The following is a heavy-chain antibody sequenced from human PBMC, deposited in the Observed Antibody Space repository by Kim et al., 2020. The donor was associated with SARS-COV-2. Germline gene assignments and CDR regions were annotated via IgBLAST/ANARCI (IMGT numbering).Heavy chain of an antibody. CDR2: IWYDGSKE. J-gene: IGHJ4*02. CDR1: GFIFSSYG. CDR3: SRVGSSWTFDF. Sequence: GGSLRLSCAAYGFIFSSYGMHWVRQAPDKGLEWVAVIWYDGSKEYYADSVKGRFTISRDDSKNTLYLQMNSLRAEDTAVYHCSRVGSSWTFDFWGQGTLVTVSS. V-gene: IGHV3-33*01. D-gene: IGHD6-13*01.